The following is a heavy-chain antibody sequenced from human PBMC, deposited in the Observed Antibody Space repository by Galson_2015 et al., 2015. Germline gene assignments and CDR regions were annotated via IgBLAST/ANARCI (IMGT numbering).Heavy chain of an antibody. D-gene: IGHD3-10*01. CDR2: ISAYNGNT. CDR1: GYAFTSYG. J-gene: IGHJ5*02. CDR3: ARGAMVRGVIMGWFDP. V-gene: IGHV1-18*01. Sequence: SVKVSCKASGYAFTSYGISWVRQAPGQGLEWMGWISAYNGNTNYAQKLQGRVTMTTDTSTSTAYMELRSLRSDDTAVYYCARGAMVRGVIMGWFDPWGQGTLVTVSS.